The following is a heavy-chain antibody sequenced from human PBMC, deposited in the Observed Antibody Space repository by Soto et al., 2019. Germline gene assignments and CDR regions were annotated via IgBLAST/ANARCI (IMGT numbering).Heavy chain of an antibody. Sequence: QVQLVQSGAEVRKPGSSVKVSCKAPGGTFSTYIISWVRQAPGQGLEWMGRIIPIPDITNYAQKFQGRVTITADRSTSTAYMELISLKSEDTAVYYCARDRITTRGDAFDLWGQGTLVTVSS. CDR3: ARDRITTRGDAFDL. CDR1: GGTFSTYI. V-gene: IGHV1-69*08. J-gene: IGHJ3*01. D-gene: IGHD3-3*01. CDR2: IIPIPDIT.